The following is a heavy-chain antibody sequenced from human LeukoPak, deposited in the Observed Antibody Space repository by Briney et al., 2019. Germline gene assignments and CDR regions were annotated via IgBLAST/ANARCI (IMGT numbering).Heavy chain of an antibody. CDR3: AREGSQYQQLT. CDR2: ISTSSSSS. V-gene: IGHV3-48*02. CDR1: GFTFGLYD. J-gene: IGHJ4*02. D-gene: IGHD6-13*01. Sequence: GGSLRLSCTASGFTFGLYDMNWVRQAPGKGLEWVSGISTSSSSSYYTDAVKGRFTISSDNGKSLLYLQMNTLRDEDTAVYYCAREGSQYQQLTWGQGTLVTVSA.